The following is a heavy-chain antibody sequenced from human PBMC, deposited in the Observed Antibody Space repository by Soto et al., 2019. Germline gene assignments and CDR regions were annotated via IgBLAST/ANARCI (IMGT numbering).Heavy chain of an antibody. V-gene: IGHV1-3*01. CDR2: INAGNGNT. J-gene: IGHJ6*02. Sequence: ASVKVSCKASGYTFSSYVMHWVRQAPVQRLEWMGWINAGNGNTKYSQKFQGRVTITRDTSASTAYMDLSSLRSEDTAVYYRAIDLVSSSFGGYYGIDVWGQGNTVTVSS. CDR3: AIDLVSSSFGGYYGIDV. D-gene: IGHD6-6*01. CDR1: GYTFSSYV.